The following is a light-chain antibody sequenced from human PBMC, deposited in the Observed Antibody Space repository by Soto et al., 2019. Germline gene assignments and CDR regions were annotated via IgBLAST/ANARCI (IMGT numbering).Light chain of an antibody. CDR2: RNN. V-gene: IGLV1-47*01. CDR1: SSNIGSNY. Sequence: SVLTQPPSASGTPEQRVTISCSGSSSNIGSNYVYWYQQLPGTAPKLLIYRNNQRPSGVPDRFSGSKSGTSASLAISGLRSEDEADYYCAAWDDSLSGWVFGGGTKVTVL. J-gene: IGLJ3*02. CDR3: AAWDDSLSGWV.